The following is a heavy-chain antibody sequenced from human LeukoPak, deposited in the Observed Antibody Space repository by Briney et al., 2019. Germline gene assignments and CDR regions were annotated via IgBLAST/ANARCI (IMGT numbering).Heavy chain of an antibody. CDR3: ARGQLVRAFDY. D-gene: IGHD6-13*01. CDR1: GFTFSSYE. J-gene: IGHJ4*02. CDR2: ISSSSSYI. V-gene: IGHV3-21*01. Sequence: GGSLRLSCAASGFTFSSYEMNWVRQAPGKGLEWVSSISSSSSYIYYADSVKGRFTISRDNAKNSLYLQMNSLRAEDTAVYYRARGQLVRAFDYWGQGTLVTVSS.